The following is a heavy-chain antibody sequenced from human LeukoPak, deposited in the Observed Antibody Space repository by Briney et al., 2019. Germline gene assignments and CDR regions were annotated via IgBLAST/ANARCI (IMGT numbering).Heavy chain of an antibody. CDR2: ISSNGGST. CDR1: GFTFSSYA. V-gene: IGHV3-64*01. D-gene: IGHD2-2*01. J-gene: IGHJ4*02. CDR3: ARENYCSSTSCLDY. Sequence: GGSLRLSCAASGFTFSSYAMHWARQAPGKGLEYVSAISSNGGSTYYANSVKGRFTISRDNSKNTLYLQMGSLRAEDMAVYYCARENYCSSTSCLDYWGQGTLVTVSS.